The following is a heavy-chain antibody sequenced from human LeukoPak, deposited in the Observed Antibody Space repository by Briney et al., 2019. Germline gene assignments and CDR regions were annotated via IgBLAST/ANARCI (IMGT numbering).Heavy chain of an antibody. CDR2: LIPILAIA. Sequence: SVKVSCKASGGTFSSYAISWVRQAPGQGLEWMGRLIPILAIANYAQKFQGRVTITADKSTSTAYMELSSLRSEDTAVYYCARDSSITQTIDYWGQGTLVTVSS. CDR1: GGTFSSYA. D-gene: IGHD1-1*01. J-gene: IGHJ4*02. CDR3: ARDSSITQTIDY. V-gene: IGHV1-69*04.